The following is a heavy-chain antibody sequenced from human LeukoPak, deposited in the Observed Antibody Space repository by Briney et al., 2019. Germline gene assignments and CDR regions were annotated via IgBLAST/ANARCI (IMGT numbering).Heavy chain of an antibody. CDR3: ARQGDFTIFGRGWFDP. Sequence: GESLKISCKGSGYKFSSFWIGWVRQMPGKGLEWTGIIFPDDSDTRYSPSFQGQVTISADKSISTAYLQWSSLKASDTAIYYCARQGDFTIFGRGWFDPWGQGTLVTVSS. CDR1: GYKFSSFW. J-gene: IGHJ5*02. CDR2: IFPDDSDT. D-gene: IGHD3-3*01. V-gene: IGHV5-51*01.